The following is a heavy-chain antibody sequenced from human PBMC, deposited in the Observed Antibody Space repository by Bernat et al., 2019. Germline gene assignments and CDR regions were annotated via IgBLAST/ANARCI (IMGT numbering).Heavy chain of an antibody. CDR2: INPNSGGT. Sequence: QVQLVQSGAEVKKPGASVKVSCKASGYTFTGYYMHWVRQAPGQGLEWMGWINPNSGGTNYAQKFQGWVTMTRDTSISTAYMELSRLRSDDTAVYYCARVGYYYGSNYYYYYMDVWGKGTTVTVSS. D-gene: IGHD3-10*01. V-gene: IGHV1-2*04. CDR1: GYTFTGYY. J-gene: IGHJ6*03. CDR3: ARVGYYYGSNYYYYYMDV.